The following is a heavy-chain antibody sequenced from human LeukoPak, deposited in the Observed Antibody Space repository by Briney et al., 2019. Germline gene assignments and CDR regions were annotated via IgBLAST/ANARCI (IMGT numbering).Heavy chain of an antibody. Sequence: GGSLRLSCAASGFTFSSYNMYWVRQAPGKGLEWVASISGLSDYLFHAGPVKGRFTISRDNAKNSLFLQMNSLRVEDTAMYFCARFGSGWYWDFWGQGILVTVSS. V-gene: IGHV3-21*01. CDR3: ARFGSGWYWDF. CDR2: ISGLSDYL. CDR1: GFTFSSYN. D-gene: IGHD6-19*01. J-gene: IGHJ4*02.